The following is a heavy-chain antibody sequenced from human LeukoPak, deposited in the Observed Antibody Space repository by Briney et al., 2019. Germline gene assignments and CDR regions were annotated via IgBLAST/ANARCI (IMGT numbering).Heavy chain of an antibody. CDR1: GGSISSGGYY. D-gene: IGHD3-10*01. V-gene: IGHV4-30-2*05. CDR2: IYHSGST. Sequence: PSQTLSLTCTVSGGSISSGGYYWSWIRQPPGKGLEWIGYIYHSGSTYYNPSLKSRVTISVDTSKNQFSLKLSSVTAADAAVYYCARVNAYYYGSGSKIFDYWGQGTLVTVSS. CDR3: ARVNAYYYGSGSKIFDY. J-gene: IGHJ4*02.